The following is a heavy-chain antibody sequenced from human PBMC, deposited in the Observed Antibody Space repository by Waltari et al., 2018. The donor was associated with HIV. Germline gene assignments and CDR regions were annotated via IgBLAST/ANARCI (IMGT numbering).Heavy chain of an antibody. D-gene: IGHD1-26*01. V-gene: IGHV3-23*01. CDR2: ITSSSSNT. CDR1: GFTFSTRA. CDR3: ARDNSGTY. J-gene: IGHJ4*02. Sequence: EVELLESGGRLEQPGETLRPACAASGFTFSTRAMSWIRQAPGTGLDWVSSITSSSSNTYYADSVKCRFTISRDNSKNTLFLQLNSLRAEDTAIYYCARDNSGTYYGQGTLVTVSS.